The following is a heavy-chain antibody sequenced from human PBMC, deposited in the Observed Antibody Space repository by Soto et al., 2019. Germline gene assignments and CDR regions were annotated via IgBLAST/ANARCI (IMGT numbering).Heavy chain of an antibody. Sequence: QVQLVQSGAEVKKPGSSVKVSCTASGGTVSSYTISGVRQAPGQGLEWMGRIIRILGIANYAQKFQGRVTITADKSTSTAYMELSSLRSEDTAVYYCASSRTTRYYYYMDVWGKGTTVTVSS. V-gene: IGHV1-69*02. D-gene: IGHD2-15*01. CDR2: IIRILGIA. CDR1: GGTVSSYT. J-gene: IGHJ6*03. CDR3: ASSRTTRYYYYMDV.